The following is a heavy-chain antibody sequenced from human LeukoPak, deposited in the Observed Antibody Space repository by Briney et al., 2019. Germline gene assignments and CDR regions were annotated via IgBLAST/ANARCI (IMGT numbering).Heavy chain of an antibody. Sequence: SETLSLTCTVAGGSIRSSSYYWGWIRQPPGKGLEWIGSIYYSGSTYYNPSLKSRVTISVDTSKNQFSLKLSSVTAADTAVYYCARGPYDGSGSYWGFDPWGQGTLVTVSS. V-gene: IGHV4-39*01. D-gene: IGHD3-10*01. CDR2: IYYSGST. CDR3: ARGPYDGSGSYWGFDP. J-gene: IGHJ5*02. CDR1: GGSIRSSSYY.